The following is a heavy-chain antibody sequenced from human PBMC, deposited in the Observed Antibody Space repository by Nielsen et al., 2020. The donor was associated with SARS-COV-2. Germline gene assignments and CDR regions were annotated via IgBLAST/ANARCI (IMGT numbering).Heavy chain of an antibody. V-gene: IGHV3-7*03. J-gene: IGHJ4*02. CDR1: GFTFSSYW. CDR3: AKGTEWLLSYYFDY. D-gene: IGHD3-3*01. CDR2: IKQDGSEK. Sequence: GGSLRLSCAASGFTFSSYWMSWVRQAPGKGLEWVANIKQDGSEKYYVDSVKGRFTISRDNAKNSLYLQMNSLRAEDTAVYYCAKGTEWLLSYYFDYWGQGTLVTVSS.